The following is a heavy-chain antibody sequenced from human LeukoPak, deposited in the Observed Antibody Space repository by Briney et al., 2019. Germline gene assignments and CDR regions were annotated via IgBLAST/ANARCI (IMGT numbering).Heavy chain of an antibody. J-gene: IGHJ3*02. CDR2: ISYDGSNK. Sequence: PGGSLRLSCAASGFTFSSYAMHWVRQAPGKGLEWVAVISYDGSNKYYADSVKGRFTISRDNSKNTLYLQMNSLRAEDTAVYYCAREHHSSSWTDAFDIWGQGTMVTVSS. D-gene: IGHD6-6*01. V-gene: IGHV3-30-3*01. CDR3: AREHHSSSWTDAFDI. CDR1: GFTFSSYA.